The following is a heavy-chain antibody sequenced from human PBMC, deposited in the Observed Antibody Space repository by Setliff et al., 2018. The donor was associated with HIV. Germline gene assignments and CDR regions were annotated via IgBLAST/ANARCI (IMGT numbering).Heavy chain of an antibody. CDR2: ISDSGDNI. CDR1: GFTFSTYA. Sequence: PGGSLRLSCAASGFTFSTYAMNWVRQAPGKGLEWVSAISDSGDNIYYADSVKGRFTISRDNSRDTLYLQMNSLRVEDTAVYFCAKTIAALDYWGQGTLVTVSS. CDR3: AKTIAALDY. D-gene: IGHD6-13*01. V-gene: IGHV3-23*01. J-gene: IGHJ4*02.